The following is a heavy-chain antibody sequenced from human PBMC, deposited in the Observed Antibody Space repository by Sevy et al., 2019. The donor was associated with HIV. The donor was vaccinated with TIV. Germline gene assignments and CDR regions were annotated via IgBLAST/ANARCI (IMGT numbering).Heavy chain of an antibody. CDR3: ARGPLFSPEYCSGGTCPTIDY. D-gene: IGHD2-15*01. CDR1: GVSFSDYY. V-gene: IGHV4-34*01. J-gene: IGHJ4*02. CDR2: VSQSGSA. Sequence: SETLSLTCAVSGVSFSDYYWAWIRQPPGKGLEWIGEVSQSGSANYNPSLRSRVIMSLDTSNNHLSLKLNSVTAADTAVYYCARGPLFSPEYCSGGTCPTIDYWSQGTLVTVSS.